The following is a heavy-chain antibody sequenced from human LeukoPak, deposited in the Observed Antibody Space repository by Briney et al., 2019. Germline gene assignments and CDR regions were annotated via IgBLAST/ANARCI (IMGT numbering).Heavy chain of an antibody. V-gene: IGHV4-59*01. CDR2: TYYSGST. CDR3: ARGGIQLWFYFDP. J-gene: IGHJ5*02. D-gene: IGHD5-18*01. Sequence: SETLSPTCTVSGGSISSYYWSWIRQPPGKGLEWIGYTYYSGSTNYNPSLKSRVTISVDTSKNQFSLKLSSVTAADTAVYYCARGGIQLWFYFDPWGEGTLVTVSS. CDR1: GGSISSYY.